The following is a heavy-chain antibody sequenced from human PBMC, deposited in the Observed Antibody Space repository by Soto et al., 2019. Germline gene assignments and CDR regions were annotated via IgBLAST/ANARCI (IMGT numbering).Heavy chain of an antibody. D-gene: IGHD6-19*01. CDR2: ISSSSSTI. J-gene: IGHJ6*02. CDR3: ARVSAVAGSHIPGMDV. CDR1: GFTFSSYS. V-gene: IGHV3-48*02. Sequence: GGSLRLSCVASGFTFSSYSMNWVRQAPGKGLEWVSYISSSSSTIYYADSVKGRFTISRDNAKNSLYLQMNSLRDEDTAVYYCARVSAVAGSHIPGMDVWGQGTTVTVSS.